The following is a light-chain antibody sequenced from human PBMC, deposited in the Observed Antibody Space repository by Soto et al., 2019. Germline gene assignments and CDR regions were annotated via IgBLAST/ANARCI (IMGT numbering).Light chain of an antibody. V-gene: IGLV2-14*01. J-gene: IGLJ1*01. Sequence: QSALTQPASVSGSPGQSITISCTGTSSDVGGYNYLSWYQQHPGKAPKLMIYEVRNRPSGVSNRFSDSKSGNTASLTISGLQAEGEADYYCSSYTSSSTRVFGNGTKVTVL. CDR3: SSYTSSSTRV. CDR2: EVR. CDR1: SSDVGGYNY.